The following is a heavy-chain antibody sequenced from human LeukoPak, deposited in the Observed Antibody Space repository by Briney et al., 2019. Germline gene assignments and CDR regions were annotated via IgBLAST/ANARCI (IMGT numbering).Heavy chain of an antibody. CDR3: ARESRSVVTRYFQH. J-gene: IGHJ1*01. V-gene: IGHV3-21*01. Sequence: GGSLRLSCAASGFTFSSYSMNWVRQAPGKGLEWVSSISSSSTYIYYADSVKGRFTISRDNAKNSLYLQMNSLRADDTAIYYCARESRSVVTRYFQHWGQGTLVTVSS. CDR2: ISSSSTYI. CDR1: GFTFSSYS. D-gene: IGHD4-23*01.